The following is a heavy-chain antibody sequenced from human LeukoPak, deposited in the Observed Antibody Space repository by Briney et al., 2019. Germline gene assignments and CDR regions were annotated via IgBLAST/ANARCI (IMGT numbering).Heavy chain of an antibody. CDR2: IYYSGST. CDR3: ARVATTTNPPQQPFDY. Sequence: PSETLSLTCAVSGYSISSGYYWGWIRQPPGKGLEWIGSIYYSGSTYYNPSLKSRVTISVDTSKNQFSLKLSSVTAADTAVYYCARVATTTNPPQQPFDYWGQGTLVTVSS. D-gene: IGHD5-12*01. J-gene: IGHJ4*02. V-gene: IGHV4-38-2*01. CDR1: GYSISSGYY.